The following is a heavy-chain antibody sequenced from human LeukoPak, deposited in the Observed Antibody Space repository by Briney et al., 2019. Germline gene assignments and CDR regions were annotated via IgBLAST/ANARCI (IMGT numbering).Heavy chain of an antibody. CDR2: INHSGST. CDR1: GGSFSGYY. CDR3: ARGRGYCSSTSCYSFFDY. Sequence: SETLSLTCAVYGGSFSGYYWSWIRKPPGKGLEWIGEINHSGSTNYNPSLKSRVTISVDTSKNQFSLKLSSVTAADTAVYYCARGRGYCSSTSCYSFFDYWGQGTLVTVSS. V-gene: IGHV4-34*01. J-gene: IGHJ4*02. D-gene: IGHD2-2*01.